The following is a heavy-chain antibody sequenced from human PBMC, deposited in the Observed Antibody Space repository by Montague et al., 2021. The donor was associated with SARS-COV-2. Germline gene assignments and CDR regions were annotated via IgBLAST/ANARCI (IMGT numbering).Heavy chain of an antibody. CDR1: GFTFSSYG. Sequence: SLRLSCAASGFTFSSYGMHWVRQAPGKGLEWVAVIRYDGSNKYYADPVKGRFTISRDNSKNTLYLQMNSLRAEDTAVYYCAGMLVPYYGMDVWGQGTTVTVSS. V-gene: IGHV3-33*01. J-gene: IGHJ6*02. D-gene: IGHD6-13*01. CDR2: IRYDGSNK. CDR3: AGMLVPYYGMDV.